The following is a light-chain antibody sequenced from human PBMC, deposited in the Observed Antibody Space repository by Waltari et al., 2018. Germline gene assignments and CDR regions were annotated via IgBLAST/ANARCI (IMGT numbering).Light chain of an antibody. V-gene: IGKV2-30*02. J-gene: IGKJ1*01. CDR2: KIS. CDR1: QSLVPSDGNTY. Sequence: DVVMTQSPLSLSVTLGQTASIPCRSSQSLVPSDGNTYLNWFHQRPGQSPRRLIYKISNRDYGVPDRFSGSGSGTDFTLKITRVEAEDVGVYYCMQAAHWPKTFGQGTKVEIK. CDR3: MQAAHWPKT.